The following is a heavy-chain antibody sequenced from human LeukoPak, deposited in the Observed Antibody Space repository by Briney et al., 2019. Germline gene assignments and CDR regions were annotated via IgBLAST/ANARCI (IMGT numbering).Heavy chain of an antibody. J-gene: IGHJ5*02. CDR2: IKQDGSAK. Sequence: GGSLRLSCAASGFTFSNYWMNWVRQAPGRGLEWVANIKQDGSAKYYVDSVKGRLTISRDNAKSLLYLQMNSLRAEDTAVYYCARYHDYGDYKRWFDPWGQGTLVTVSS. D-gene: IGHD4-17*01. CDR1: GFTFSNYW. V-gene: IGHV3-7*01. CDR3: ARYHDYGDYKRWFDP.